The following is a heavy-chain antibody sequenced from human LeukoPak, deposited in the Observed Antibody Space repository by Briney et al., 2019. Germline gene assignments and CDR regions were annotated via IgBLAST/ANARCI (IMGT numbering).Heavy chain of an antibody. Sequence: KPGGSLRLSCAASGFTFSSYSMNWVRQAPGKGLEWVSCISSSSGSYIYYADSVKGRFTISRDNAKNSLYLQMNSLRAEDTAVYYCARDLNSGWVPGVDYWGQGTLVTVSS. D-gene: IGHD6-19*01. CDR2: ISSSSGSYI. J-gene: IGHJ4*02. CDR1: GFTFSSYS. CDR3: ARDLNSGWVPGVDY. V-gene: IGHV3-21*01.